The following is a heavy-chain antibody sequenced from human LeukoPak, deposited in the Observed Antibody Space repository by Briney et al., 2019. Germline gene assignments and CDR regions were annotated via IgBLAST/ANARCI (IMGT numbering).Heavy chain of an antibody. Sequence: PGGSLRLSCAASGFTFSNYAMHWVRQAPGKGLEWVAVISYDGSNKYYADSVKGRFTISRDNSRSTLYLRMNSLRPEDTAIYYCAREGYYGSGSPPSLYFDYWGQGTLVTVSS. CDR2: ISYDGSNK. J-gene: IGHJ4*02. D-gene: IGHD3-10*01. CDR1: GFTFSNYA. CDR3: AREGYYGSGSPPSLYFDY. V-gene: IGHV3-30-3*01.